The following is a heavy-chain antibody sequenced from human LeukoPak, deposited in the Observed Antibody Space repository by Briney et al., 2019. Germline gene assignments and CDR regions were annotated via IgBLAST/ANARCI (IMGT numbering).Heavy chain of an antibody. V-gene: IGHV3-74*01. Sequence: PGGSLRPSCAASGFPFSSYWMHWVRQAPGKGLVWVSRINSDGSSTSYADSVKGRFTISRDNAKNTLYLQMDSLTVEDTAVYYCARAGSYRFDYWGPGTLVTVSS. CDR2: INSDGSST. CDR3: ARAGSYRFDY. J-gene: IGHJ4*01. CDR1: GFPFSSYW. D-gene: IGHD3-16*02.